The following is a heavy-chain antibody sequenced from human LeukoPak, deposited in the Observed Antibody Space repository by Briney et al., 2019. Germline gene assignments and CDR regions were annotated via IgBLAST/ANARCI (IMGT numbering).Heavy chain of an antibody. J-gene: IGHJ3*01. CDR3: ARDVREWGVEAFDL. CDR1: GFTLNTYS. D-gene: IGHD2-8*01. V-gene: IGHV3-48*01. Sequence: GGSLRLSCAASGFTLNTYSMDWVRQAPGKGLEWVPYISSSSTTRYYADSVKGRFTISRDNARNSLSLQMDSLRAEDTAVYYCARDVREWGVEAFDLWGQGTMVTVSS. CDR2: ISSSSTTR.